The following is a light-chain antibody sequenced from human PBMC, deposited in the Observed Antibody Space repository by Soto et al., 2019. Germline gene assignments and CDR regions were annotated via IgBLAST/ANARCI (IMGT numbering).Light chain of an antibody. CDR2: EVS. CDR3: TSYTSSSSVV. CDR1: GSDIGGYNY. J-gene: IGLJ2*01. V-gene: IGLV2-14*01. Sequence: QSALTQPASVSGSPGQSITISRTGTGSDIGGYNYVSWYQQHPGKAPKVMIYEVSNRPSGVSNRFSASKSGNTASLTISGLQAEDEADYYCTSYTSSSSVVFGGGTKLTVL.